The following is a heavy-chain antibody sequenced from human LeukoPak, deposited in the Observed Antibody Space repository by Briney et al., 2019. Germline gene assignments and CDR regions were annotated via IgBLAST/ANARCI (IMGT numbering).Heavy chain of an antibody. CDR2: IYPGDSDT. Sequence: GESLKISCKGFGYRFTSYWIGWVRQMPGKGLEWMGIIYPGDSDTRYSPSFQGQVTISADKSISTAYLQWSSLKASDTAMYYCARRTYCGGDCYLPFDYWGQGTLVTVSS. V-gene: IGHV5-51*01. D-gene: IGHD2-21*01. J-gene: IGHJ4*02. CDR3: ARRTYCGGDCYLPFDY. CDR1: GYRFTSYW.